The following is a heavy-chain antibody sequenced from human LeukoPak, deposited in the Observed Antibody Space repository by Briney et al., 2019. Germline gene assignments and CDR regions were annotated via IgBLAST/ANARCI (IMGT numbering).Heavy chain of an antibody. V-gene: IGHV3-23*01. J-gene: IGHJ4*02. CDR2: ISGSGGST. CDR3: AKGRRIYCSGGSCSNDY. CDR1: GFTFSSYA. Sequence: GGSLRLSCAASGFTFSSYAMSWVRQAPGKGLEWVSAISGSGGSTYYADSVKGRFTISRDNSKNTLYLQMNSLRAEDTAVYYCAKGRRIYCSGGSCSNDYWGQGTLVTVSS. D-gene: IGHD2-15*01.